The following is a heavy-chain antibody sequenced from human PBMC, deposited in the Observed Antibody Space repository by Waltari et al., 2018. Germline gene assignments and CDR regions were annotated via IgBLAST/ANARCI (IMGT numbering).Heavy chain of an antibody. D-gene: IGHD2-8*02. CDR1: GYPFTSYD. V-gene: IGHV1-8*03. Sequence: QVQLVQSGAEVKKPGASVKVYCKASGYPFTSYDINWVRKATGQGLEWMGWMNPNSGNTGYAQKFQGRVTITRNTSISTAYMELSSLRSEDTAVYYCARDSCTGGVCYNDYWGQGTLVTVSS. J-gene: IGHJ4*02. CDR2: MNPNSGNT. CDR3: ARDSCTGGVCYNDY.